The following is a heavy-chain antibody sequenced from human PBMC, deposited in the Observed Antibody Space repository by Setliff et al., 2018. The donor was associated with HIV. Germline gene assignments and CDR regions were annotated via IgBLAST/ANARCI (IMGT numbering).Heavy chain of an antibody. V-gene: IGHV7-4-1*02. J-gene: IGHJ4*02. CDR2: MNPHTGLP. CDR1: GYSFTSFV. CDR3: ARGGEFGPISSEIF. Sequence: ASVKVSCKASGYSFTSFVINWVRQAPGQGLEGMGWMNPHTGLPAYAPGFAGRFVFSLDTSVNTAFLQINNLKTEDSAVYYCARGGEFGPISSEIFWCQGALVTVSS. D-gene: IGHD3-10*01.